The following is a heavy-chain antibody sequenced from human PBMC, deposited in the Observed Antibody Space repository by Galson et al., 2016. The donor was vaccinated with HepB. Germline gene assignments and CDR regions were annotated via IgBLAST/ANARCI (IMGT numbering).Heavy chain of an antibody. CDR2: ISTYNGNT. J-gene: IGHJ5*02. CDR1: NYTFTSYV. V-gene: IGHV1-18*04. Sequence: SVKVSCKASNYTFTSYVITWVRQAPGQGLEWMGWISTYNGNTKYAQKFQGRVSMTTDTSTRTAYMDLRSLRSDDAAVYFCAIGILGTTTTWFDPWGQGTLVAVSS. CDR3: AIGILGTTTTWFDP. D-gene: IGHD1-26*01.